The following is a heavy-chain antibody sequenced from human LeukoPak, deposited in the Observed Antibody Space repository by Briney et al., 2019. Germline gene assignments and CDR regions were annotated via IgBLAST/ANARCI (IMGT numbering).Heavy chain of an antibody. CDR3: ARVLAWGAFDY. CDR2: VSPPGGGT. V-gene: IGHV3-23*01. Sequence: GGSLRLSCGASGFTFSKHGMNWVRQAPGKGLEWLSGVSPPGGGTYYADSVKGRSTTSTDDSKNTLSLQMNSLIVEDTAVYYCARVLAWGAFDYWGQGTLVTASS. CDR1: GFTFSKHG. J-gene: IGHJ4*02. D-gene: IGHD7-27*01.